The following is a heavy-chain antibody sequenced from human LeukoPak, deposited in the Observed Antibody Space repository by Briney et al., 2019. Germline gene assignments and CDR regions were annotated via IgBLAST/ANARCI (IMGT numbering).Heavy chain of an antibody. CDR3: ARDSPSGGFDS. D-gene: IGHD6-19*01. V-gene: IGHV3-7*01. CDR1: RFTFSSYW. Sequence: GGSLSLSCAASRFTFSSYWMSWVRQAPGMGLEWVANINQDANETNYVASVKGRFTISRDNAKTSLYLQMNSLRAEDTAVYYCARDSPSGGFDSWGQGTLVTVSS. J-gene: IGHJ4*02. CDR2: INQDANET.